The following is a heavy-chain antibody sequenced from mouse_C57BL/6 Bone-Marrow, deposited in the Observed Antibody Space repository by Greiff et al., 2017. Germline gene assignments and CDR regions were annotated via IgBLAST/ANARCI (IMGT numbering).Heavy chain of an antibody. CDR3: ARWGYAMDY. CDR1: GYTFSGYW. V-gene: IGHV1-9*01. J-gene: IGHJ4*01. Sequence: QVHVKQSGAELVKPGASVKLSCKATGYTFSGYWIEWVKQRPGHGLEWIGEILPGSGSTNYNEKFKGKATFTADTSSNTAYMQLSSLKTDDAAIYYSARWGYAMDYWGRGTSATVS. CDR2: ILPGSGST.